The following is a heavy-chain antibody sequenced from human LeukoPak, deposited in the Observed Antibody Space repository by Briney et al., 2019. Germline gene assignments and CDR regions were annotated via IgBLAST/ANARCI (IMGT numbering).Heavy chain of an antibody. V-gene: IGHV3-33*01. CDR1: GFTFSSYG. J-gene: IGHJ4*02. CDR3: AREPHSYYDFWSGFTNRGAYFDY. CDR2: IWYDGSNK. D-gene: IGHD3-3*01. Sequence: PGRSLRLSCAASGFTFSSYGMHWVRQAPGKGLEWVAVIWYDGSNKYYADSVKGRFTISRDNSKNTLYLQMNSLRAEDTAAYYCAREPHSYYDFWSGFTNRGAYFDYWGQGTLVTVSS.